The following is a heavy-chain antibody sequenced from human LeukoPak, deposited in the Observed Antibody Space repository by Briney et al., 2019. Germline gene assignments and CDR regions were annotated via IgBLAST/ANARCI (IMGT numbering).Heavy chain of an antibody. V-gene: IGHV4-34*01. D-gene: IGHD3-3*01. CDR1: GGSISGYY. Sequence: SETLSLTCTVSGGSISGYYWSWIRQPPGKGLEWIGEINHSGSTNYNPSLKSRVTISVDTSKNQFSLKLSSVIAADTAVYYCASLGVYFDYWGQGTLVTVSS. CDR2: INHSGST. CDR3: ASLGVYFDY. J-gene: IGHJ4*02.